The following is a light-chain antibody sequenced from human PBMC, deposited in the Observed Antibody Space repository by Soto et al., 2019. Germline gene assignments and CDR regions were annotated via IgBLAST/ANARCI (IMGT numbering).Light chain of an antibody. V-gene: IGLV2-14*01. CDR2: DVS. Sequence: QSALTQPASVSGSPGQSITISCTGTSSDVGGYNYVSWYQQHPGKAPKLMIYDVSNRPSGFSNRFSGSKSGNTASLTISGLPAEDEAYYYCSSSTSSSTLDVFGTGTKLTVL. CDR3: SSSTSSSTLDV. J-gene: IGLJ1*01. CDR1: SSDVGGYNY.